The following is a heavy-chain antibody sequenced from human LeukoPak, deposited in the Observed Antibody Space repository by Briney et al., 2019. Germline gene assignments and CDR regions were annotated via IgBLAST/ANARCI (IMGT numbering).Heavy chain of an antibody. V-gene: IGHV1-69*13. CDR2: IIPILGTA. CDR3: ARLHTIAAHNWFDP. CDR1: GGTFSSYA. Sequence: SVKVSCKASGGTFSSYAISWVRQAPGQGLEWMGGIIPILGTANDAQQLQGRVTINADESTSTAYMELSSLRSEDTAVYYCARLHTIAAHNWFDPWGQGTLVTVSS. D-gene: IGHD6-6*01. J-gene: IGHJ5*02.